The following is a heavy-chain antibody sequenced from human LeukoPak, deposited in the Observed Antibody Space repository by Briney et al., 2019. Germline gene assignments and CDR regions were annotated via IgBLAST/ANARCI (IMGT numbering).Heavy chain of an antibody. CDR2: ISGHNGNT. CDR3: ARNLHSLPVPGPFDY. D-gene: IGHD6-19*01. V-gene: IGHV1-18*01. Sequence: GASVKVSCKASGYTFTSYGISWVRQAPGQGLEWMGWISGHNGNTNYAQKLQGRVTMTTDTSTSTAYMELRSLRSDDTAVYYCARNLHSLPVPGPFDYWGQGTLVSVSS. CDR1: GYTFTSYG. J-gene: IGHJ4*02.